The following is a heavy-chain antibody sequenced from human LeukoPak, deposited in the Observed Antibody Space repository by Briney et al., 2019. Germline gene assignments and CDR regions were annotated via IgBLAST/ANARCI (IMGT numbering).Heavy chain of an antibody. V-gene: IGHV3-21*01. D-gene: IGHD6-13*01. CDR1: GFTFCSYS. J-gene: IGHJ4*02. CDR2: ISSSSSYI. CDR3: AREEQQLYYFDY. Sequence: GGSLRLSCAASGFTFCSYSMNWVRQAPGKGLEWVSSISSSSSYIYYADSVKGRFTISRDNAKNSLYLQMNSLRAEDTAVYYCAREEQQLYYFDYWGQGTLVTVSS.